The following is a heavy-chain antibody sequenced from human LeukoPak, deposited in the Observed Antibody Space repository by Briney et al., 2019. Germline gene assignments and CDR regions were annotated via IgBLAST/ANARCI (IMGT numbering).Heavy chain of an antibody. CDR2: IIHIFGSA. D-gene: IGHD6-19*01. V-gene: IGHV1-69*06. J-gene: IGHJ4*02. CDR1: GGSFTSYG. CDR3: ARTHSSGSGVESYFDY. Sequence: ATSVKLSCKASGGSFTSYGMNWVRQAPGQGLDWMGGIIHIFGSANYAQTFQGRVTITADKSTSTLYLELNSLRAEDTAVYYCARTHSSGSGVESYFDYWGQGTLVTVSS.